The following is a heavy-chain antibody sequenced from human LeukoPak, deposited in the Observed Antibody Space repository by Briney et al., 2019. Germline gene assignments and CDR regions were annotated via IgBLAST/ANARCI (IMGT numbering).Heavy chain of an antibody. J-gene: IGHJ3*02. CDR3: ARDHYAPPSAFDI. Sequence: ASVKVSCKASGGTFSSYAISWVRQAPGQGLEWMGRIIPILGIANYAQKFQGRVTITADKSTSTAYMELSSLRSEDTAVYYCARDHYAPPSAFDIWGQGTMVTASS. V-gene: IGHV1-69*04. CDR2: IIPILGIA. CDR1: GGTFSSYA. D-gene: IGHD3-16*01.